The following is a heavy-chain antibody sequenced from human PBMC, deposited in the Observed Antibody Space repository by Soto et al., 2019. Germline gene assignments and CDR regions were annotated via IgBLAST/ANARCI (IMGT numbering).Heavy chain of an antibody. CDR2: INNNGART. CDR3: AKINYYGSGGAI. Sequence: EVQLLESGGGLVQPGGSLRLSCEASGVTFTTYIMSWVRQDPGKGLEWVSSINNNGARTYYADSVKGRFTISRDNSKNTMYLQLTSLRAEDTALYFCAKINYYGSGGAIWGQGALVVVSS. CDR1: GVTFTTYI. V-gene: IGHV3-23*01. J-gene: IGHJ4*02. D-gene: IGHD3-10*01.